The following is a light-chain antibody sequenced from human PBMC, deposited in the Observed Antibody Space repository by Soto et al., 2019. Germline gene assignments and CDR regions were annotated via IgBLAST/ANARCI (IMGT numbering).Light chain of an antibody. CDR1: SSDVGGYNY. CDR3: SSLADGDNYV. V-gene: IGLV2-8*01. CDR2: EIT. J-gene: IGLJ1*01. Sequence: QSALTQPPSASGSPGQSVTISCTGTSSDVGGYNYLSWYQQHPGKAPKLLIYEITKRASGVPNRFSGSKSGNTASLTVSGVQDEDEADYYCSSLADGDNYVFGTGTKLTVL.